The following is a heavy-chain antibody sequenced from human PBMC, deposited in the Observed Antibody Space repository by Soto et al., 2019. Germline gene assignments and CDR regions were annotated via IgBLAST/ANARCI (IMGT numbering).Heavy chain of an antibody. D-gene: IGHD5-18*01. V-gene: IGHV3-23*01. J-gene: IGHJ4*02. CDR2: ISGSGGST. CDR1: GFTFSSYA. Sequence: PGGSLRLSCAASGFTFSSYAMSWVRQAPGKGPEWVSAISGSGGSTFYADSVKGRFTISRANSRNTLSLQMNSLRAEDTAVYYCAKAEGIYSYVKYWGQGRLVTVSS. CDR3: AKAEGIYSYVKY.